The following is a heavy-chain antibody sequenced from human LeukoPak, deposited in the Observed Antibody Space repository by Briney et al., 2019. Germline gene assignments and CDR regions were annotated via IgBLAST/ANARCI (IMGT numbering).Heavy chain of an antibody. CDR2: IYYIGST. V-gene: IGHV4-59*01. Sequence: PSETLSLTCTVSGGSISNYYWSWIRQPPGKELEWIGYIYYIGSTNYNPSLKRRVTISVDTSKNQFSLKLSSVTAADTAVYYCARGIIVGATWGENYNCFDPWGQGTLVTVSS. CDR1: GGSISNYY. D-gene: IGHD1-26*01. CDR3: ARGIIVGATWGENYNCFDP. J-gene: IGHJ5*02.